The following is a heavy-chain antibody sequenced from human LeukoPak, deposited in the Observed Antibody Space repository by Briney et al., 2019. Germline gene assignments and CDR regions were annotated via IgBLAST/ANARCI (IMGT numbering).Heavy chain of an antibody. CDR1: GYSISTGYY. J-gene: IGHJ6*04. CDR3: ATYGGFSRPDV. V-gene: IGHV4-38-2*02. Sequence: SETLSLTCTVSGYSISTGYYWDWIRQPPGKGLEWIGSIYYSGSTYYNPFLKSRVTISVDTSKNQFSLKLSSVTAADTAVYYCATYGGFSRPDVWGKGTTVTVSS. CDR2: IYYSGST. D-gene: IGHD2-2*01.